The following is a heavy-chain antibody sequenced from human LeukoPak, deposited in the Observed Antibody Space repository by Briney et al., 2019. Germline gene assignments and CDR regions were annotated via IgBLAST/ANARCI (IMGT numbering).Heavy chain of an antibody. CDR2: IIPIFGTA. CDR1: GGTFSSYA. Sequence: SVKVPCKASGGTFSSYAISWVRQAPGQGLEWMGGIIPIFGTANYAQKFQGRVTITAVKSTSTAYMELSSLRSEDTAVYYCARDIKVVGGGSRFHNWFDPWGQGTLVTVSS. D-gene: IGHD2-15*01. V-gene: IGHV1-69*06. CDR3: ARDIKVVGGGSRFHNWFDP. J-gene: IGHJ5*02.